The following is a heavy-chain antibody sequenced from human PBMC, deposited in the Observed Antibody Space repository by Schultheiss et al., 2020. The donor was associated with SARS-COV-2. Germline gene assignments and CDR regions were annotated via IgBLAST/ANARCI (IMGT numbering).Heavy chain of an antibody. CDR2: ISSSSSYI. D-gene: IGHD2-15*01. Sequence: GGSLRLSCTASGFTFTTYGMHWVRQAPGKGLEWVSSISSSSSYIYYADSVKGRFTISRDNAKNSLYLQMNSLRAEDTAVYYCAGLQGVVAATWEYYGMDVWGRGATVTGSS. V-gene: IGHV3-21*01. CDR3: AGLQGVVAATWEYYGMDV. J-gene: IGHJ6*02. CDR1: GFTFTTYG.